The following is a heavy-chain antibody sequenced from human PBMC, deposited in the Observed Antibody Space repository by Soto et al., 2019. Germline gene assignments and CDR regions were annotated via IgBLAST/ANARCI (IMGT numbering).Heavy chain of an antibody. J-gene: IGHJ4*02. CDR2: ISYDGSNK. Sequence: GGSLRLSLAASGFTFSSYAMSWVRQAPGKGLEWVAVISYDGSNKYYADSVKGRFTISRDNAKNTLYLQMNSLRAEDTAVYYCAKDYRSSWLYFDYWGQGTLVTVSS. V-gene: IGHV3-30*18. D-gene: IGHD6-13*01. CDR3: AKDYRSSWLYFDY. CDR1: GFTFSSYA.